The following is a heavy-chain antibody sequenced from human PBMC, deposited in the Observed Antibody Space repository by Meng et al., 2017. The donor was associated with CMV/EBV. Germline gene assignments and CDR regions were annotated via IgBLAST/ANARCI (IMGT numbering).Heavy chain of an antibody. CDR3: ARGGYDILTGYIAPFDY. CDR1: FSVSSNY. D-gene: IGHD3-9*01. V-gene: IGHV3-53*01. CDR2: IYSGDNT. J-gene: IGHJ4*02. Sequence: FSVSSNYMSWVRQAPGKGLEWVSVIYSGDNTYYADSVKGQFTISRDNSKNTLYLQMNSLRAEDTAVYYCARGGYDILTGYIAPFDYWGQGTLVTVSS.